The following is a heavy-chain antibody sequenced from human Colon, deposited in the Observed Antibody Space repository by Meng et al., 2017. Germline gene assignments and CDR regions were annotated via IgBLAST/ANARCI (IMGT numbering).Heavy chain of an antibody. D-gene: IGHD6-19*01. CDR3: ARNIRYSSGKESFDN. CDR1: EYTFSSYD. J-gene: IGHJ4*02. V-gene: IGHV1-8*01. Sequence: QVHVVRAGPEVRKPRASKKVSCKASEYTFSSYDIKWVRQATGQGLEWRGWMNPNSGNTGFAQKFQGRVTMTRNRSISTAYMEMSSLRSEDTAVYYCARNIRYSSGKESFDNWGQGTLVTVSS. CDR2: MNPNSGNT.